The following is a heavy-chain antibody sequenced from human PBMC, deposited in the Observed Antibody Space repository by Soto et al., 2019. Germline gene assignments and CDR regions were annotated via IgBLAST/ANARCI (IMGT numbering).Heavy chain of an antibody. CDR1: GYTFTNYG. V-gene: IGHV1-18*01. Sequence: QVQLVQSGAEVKKPGASVKVSCKASGYTFTNYGISWVRQAPGQGLEWMGWISGYNGNTNYAQNLQGRVTMTTDTPTSTAYMELRSLRSDATAVYYCATDTGAGSYYWGYYFDYWGQGTLVTVSS. J-gene: IGHJ4*02. D-gene: IGHD1-26*01. CDR3: ATDTGAGSYYWGYYFDY. CDR2: ISGYNGNT.